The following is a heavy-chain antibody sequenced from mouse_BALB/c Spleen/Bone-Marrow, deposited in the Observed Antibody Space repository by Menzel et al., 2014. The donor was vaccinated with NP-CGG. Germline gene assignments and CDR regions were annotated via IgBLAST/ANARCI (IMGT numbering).Heavy chain of an antibody. CDR2: IDPANGNT. V-gene: IGHV14-3*02. J-gene: IGHJ3*01. D-gene: IGHD1-1*01. CDR1: GFNIKDTY. Sequence: VQLKESGAELVKPGASVKLSCTASGFNIKDTYMHWVKQRPEQGLEWIGRIDPANGNTKYDPKFQGKATITADTSSNTAYLQLSSLTSEDTAVYYCAFYYYGSSLFAYWGQGTLVTVSA. CDR3: AFYYYGSSLFAY.